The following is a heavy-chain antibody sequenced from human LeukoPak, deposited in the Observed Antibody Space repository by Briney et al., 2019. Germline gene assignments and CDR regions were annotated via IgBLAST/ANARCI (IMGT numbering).Heavy chain of an antibody. CDR2: IIPIFGTA. J-gene: IGHJ3*02. Sequence: SVKVSCKASGGTFSSYAISWVRQAPGQGLEWMGGIIPIFGTANYAQKFQGRVTTTADKSTSTAYMELSSLRSEDTAVYYCARGAGAKNDAFDIWGQGTMVTVSS. CDR1: GGTFSSYA. CDR3: ARGAGAKNDAFDI. D-gene: IGHD1-26*01. V-gene: IGHV1-69*06.